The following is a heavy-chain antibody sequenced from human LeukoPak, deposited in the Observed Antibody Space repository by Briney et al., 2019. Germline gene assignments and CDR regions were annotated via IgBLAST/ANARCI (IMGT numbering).Heavy chain of an antibody. Sequence: GGSLRLSCAASGFTFSSYSMNWVRQAPGKGLEWVSSISSSSYIYYADSVKGRFTISRDNAKNSLYLQMNSLRAEDTAVYYCARDGITMIAVLDYWGQGTLVTVSS. J-gene: IGHJ4*02. CDR2: ISSSSYI. CDR3: ARDGITMIAVLDY. CDR1: GFTFSSYS. D-gene: IGHD3-22*01. V-gene: IGHV3-21*01.